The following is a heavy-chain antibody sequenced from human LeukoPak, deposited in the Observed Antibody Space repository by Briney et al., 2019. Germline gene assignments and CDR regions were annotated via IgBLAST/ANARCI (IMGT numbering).Heavy chain of an antibody. D-gene: IGHD3-3*01. Sequence: PGGSLRLSCAASGFTFSNYWMHWVRQAPGKGLVWVSRINTDGSDTRYADSVKGRFTISRDNAKNTLYLQMNSLRAEDTAVYYCARADFWSGYLFDYWGQGTLVTVSS. CDR3: ARADFWSGYLFDY. CDR1: GFTFSNYW. J-gene: IGHJ4*02. CDR2: INTDGSDT. V-gene: IGHV3-74*01.